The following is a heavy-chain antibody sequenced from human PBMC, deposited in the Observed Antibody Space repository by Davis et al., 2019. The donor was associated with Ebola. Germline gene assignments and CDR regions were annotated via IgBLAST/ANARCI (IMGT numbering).Heavy chain of an antibody. J-gene: IGHJ4*02. CDR3: AKSRGDSYSSVDY. D-gene: IGHD2-21*01. Sequence: GGSLRLSCAASGFIFANYWMSWVRQAPGKGLEWVSTVSSGGSTYYVGSVKGRFTISRDNSKNTLYLQMNSLRAEDTALYYCAKSRGDSYSSVDYWGQGTLATVSS. V-gene: IGHV3-23*01. CDR1: GFIFANYW. CDR2: VSSGGST.